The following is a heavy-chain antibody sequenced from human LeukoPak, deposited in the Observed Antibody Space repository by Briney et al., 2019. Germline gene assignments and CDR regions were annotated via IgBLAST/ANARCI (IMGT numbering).Heavy chain of an antibody. CDR2: INPSGGST. D-gene: IGHD4-17*01. CDR1: GYSFTSNY. Sequence: ASVKVSCKASGYSFTSNYIHWVRQAPGQGLEWMGIINPSGGSTSYAQKFQGRVTMTRDTSTSTVYMELSSLRSEDTAVYYCARVSYGRFASSTTVTPYWYFDLWGRGTLVTVSS. J-gene: IGHJ2*01. V-gene: IGHV1-46*01. CDR3: ARVSYGRFASSTTVTPYWYFDL.